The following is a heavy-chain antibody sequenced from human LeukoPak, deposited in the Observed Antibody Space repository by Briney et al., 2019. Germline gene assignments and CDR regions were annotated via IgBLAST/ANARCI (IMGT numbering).Heavy chain of an antibody. J-gene: IGHJ6*02. Sequence: GGSLRLSCAASGFSVSNKYMSWVRQAPGRGLEWVAVIYNDGSTYYVDSVKGRFTIFRDNSKNTLYLEMNSLRAEDTALYYCAKGDYGDYELDGMDVWGQGTTVTVSS. V-gene: IGHV3-53*01. CDR2: IYNDGST. D-gene: IGHD4-17*01. CDR1: GFSVSNKY. CDR3: AKGDYGDYELDGMDV.